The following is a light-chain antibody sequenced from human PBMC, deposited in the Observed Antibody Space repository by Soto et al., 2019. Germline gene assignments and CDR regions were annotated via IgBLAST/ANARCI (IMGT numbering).Light chain of an antibody. Sequence: EIVMTQSPDTLSVSPGETANLSCRASQSVGSNLAWYQQKPGQAPRLLISDASTRAAGLPARFSGSGSGTEFTLTISSLQSEDFAVYYCQQSNNWPKTFGQGTKVEIK. V-gene: IGKV3-15*01. J-gene: IGKJ1*01. CDR3: QQSNNWPKT. CDR1: QSVGSN. CDR2: DAS.